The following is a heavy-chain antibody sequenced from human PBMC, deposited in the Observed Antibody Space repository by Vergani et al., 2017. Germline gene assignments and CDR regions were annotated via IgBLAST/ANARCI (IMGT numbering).Heavy chain of an antibody. Sequence: QVQLQESGPGLVKPPGTLSLTCAVSGDSFRSNKWWTWVRQSPGKTLEWLGEIAHSGSTNYNPSLKGRVTLSLDTSKNQFSLRLSSVTAADTAVYYCARDPKSYCSGCSCFSVWGAFDIWGRGTTVTVSS. CDR1: GDSFRSNKW. CDR3: ARDPKSYCSGCSCFSVWGAFDI. J-gene: IGHJ3*02. V-gene: IGHV4-4*03. CDR2: IAHSGST. D-gene: IGHD2-15*01.